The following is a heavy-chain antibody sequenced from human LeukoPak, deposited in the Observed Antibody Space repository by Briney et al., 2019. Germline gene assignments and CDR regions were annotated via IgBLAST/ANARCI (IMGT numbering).Heavy chain of an antibody. D-gene: IGHD4-17*01. J-gene: IGHJ1*01. Sequence: GGSLRLSCAGSGFTFSSYWMSWVRQAPGKGLEWVANIKQDGSEKYYVDSVKGRFTISRDNAKNSLYLQMNSLRAEDTAVYYCAKLRYGDYPPEYFQHWGQGTLVTVSS. CDR3: AKLRYGDYPPEYFQH. V-gene: IGHV3-7*01. CDR2: IKQDGSEK. CDR1: GFTFSSYW.